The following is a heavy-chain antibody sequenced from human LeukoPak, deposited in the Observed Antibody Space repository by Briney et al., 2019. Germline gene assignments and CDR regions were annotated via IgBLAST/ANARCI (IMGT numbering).Heavy chain of an antibody. J-gene: IGHJ5*02. CDR3: TTSVTYYDFWSGSNWFDP. Sequence: GGSLRLSCAASGFTFSNAWMSWVRQAPGKGLEWVGRIKSKTDGGTTDYAAPVKGRFTIPRDDSKNTLYLQMNSLKTEDTAVYYCTTSVTYYDFWSGSNWFDPWGQGTLVTVSS. V-gene: IGHV3-15*01. CDR1: GFTFSNAW. D-gene: IGHD3-3*01. CDR2: IKSKTDGGTT.